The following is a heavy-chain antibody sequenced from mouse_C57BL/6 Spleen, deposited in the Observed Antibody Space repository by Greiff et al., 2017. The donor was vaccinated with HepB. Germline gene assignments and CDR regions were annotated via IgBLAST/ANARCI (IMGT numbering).Heavy chain of an antibody. V-gene: IGHV1-15*01. CDR2: IDPETGGT. Sequence: QVHVKQSGAELVRPGASVTLSCKASGYTFTDYEMHWVKQTPVHGLEWIGAIDPETGGTAYNQKFKGKAILTADKSSSTAYMELRSLTSEDSAVYYCTRWTTVVAYYFDYWGQGTTLTVSS. J-gene: IGHJ2*01. CDR3: TRWTTVVAYYFDY. D-gene: IGHD1-1*01. CDR1: GYTFTDYE.